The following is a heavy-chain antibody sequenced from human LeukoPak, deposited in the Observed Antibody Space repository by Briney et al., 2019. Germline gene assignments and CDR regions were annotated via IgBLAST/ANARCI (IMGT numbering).Heavy chain of an antibody. Sequence: GGSLRLSCAASGFTFSSYSINWVRQAPGKGLEWVSSISSSSSYIYYADSVKGRFTISRDNAKNSLYLQMNSLRAEDTAVYYCARGPSNYVQNWFDPWGQGTLVTVSS. D-gene: IGHD4-11*01. J-gene: IGHJ5*02. CDR1: GFTFSSYS. CDR3: ARGPSNYVQNWFDP. CDR2: ISSSSSYI. V-gene: IGHV3-21*01.